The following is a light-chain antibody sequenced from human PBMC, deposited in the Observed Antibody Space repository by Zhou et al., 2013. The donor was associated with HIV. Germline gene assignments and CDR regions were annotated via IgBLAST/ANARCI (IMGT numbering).Light chain of an antibody. CDR2: GAS. V-gene: IGKV3-11*01. J-gene: IGKJ5*01. CDR3: QQRISWPIT. CDR1: QSFRSNH. Sequence: EVVLTQSPGTLSLSPGERATLSCRASQSFRSNHVAWYQQKPGQAPRLLIYGASNRATGIPARFSGSGSGTDFTLIISSLEPEDFAVYYCQQRISWPITFGQGTRLEIK.